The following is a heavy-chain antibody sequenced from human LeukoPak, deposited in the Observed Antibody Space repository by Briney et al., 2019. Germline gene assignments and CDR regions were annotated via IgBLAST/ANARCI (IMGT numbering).Heavy chain of an antibody. V-gene: IGHV5-51*01. Sequence: ESLKISCKGSGYSFTTYWIGWVRQMPGKGLEWMGIIYPGDSDTRYSPSFQGQVTISADKSISPAYLQRSSLKASAAANYYCAGHVTMVRGIIFYYYGMDVWGQGTTVTVSS. CDR1: GYSFTTYW. CDR2: IYPGDSDT. J-gene: IGHJ6*02. CDR3: AGHVTMVRGIIFYYYGMDV. D-gene: IGHD3-10*01.